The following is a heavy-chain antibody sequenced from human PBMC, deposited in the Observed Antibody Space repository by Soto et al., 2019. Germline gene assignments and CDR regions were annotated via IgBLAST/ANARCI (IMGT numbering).Heavy chain of an antibody. V-gene: IGHV3-13*01. CDR2: IGTAGDT. J-gene: IGHJ6*03. CDR3: ARAPGGVYDLQGGTMDV. Sequence: PGGSLRLSCAASGFTFSSYDMHWVRQATGKGLEWVSAIGTAGDTYYPGSVKGRFTISRENAKNSLYLQMNSLRAGDTAVYYCARAPGGVYDLQGGTMDVWGKGTTVTVSS. CDR1: GFTFSSYD. D-gene: IGHD3-3*01.